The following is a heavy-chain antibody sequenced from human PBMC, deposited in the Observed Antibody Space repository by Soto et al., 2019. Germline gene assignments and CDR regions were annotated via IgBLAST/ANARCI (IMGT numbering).Heavy chain of an antibody. CDR3: ASTPYGSGSYYGEPRNWFDP. J-gene: IGHJ5*02. Sequence: QLQLQESGPGLVKPSETLSLTCTVSGGSISSSSYYWGWIRQPPGKGLEWIGSIYYSGSTYYNPSLKSRVTISVDTSKNQFSLKLSSVTAADTAVYYCASTPYGSGSYYGEPRNWFDPWGQGTLVTVSS. CDR2: IYYSGST. V-gene: IGHV4-39*01. CDR1: GGSISSSSYY. D-gene: IGHD3-10*01.